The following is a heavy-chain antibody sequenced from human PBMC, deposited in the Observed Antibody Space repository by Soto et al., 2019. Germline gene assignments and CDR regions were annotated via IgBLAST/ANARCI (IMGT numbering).Heavy chain of an antibody. J-gene: IGHJ6*02. CDR3: ASCCDSNIIVSYYSGMDV. D-gene: IGHD3-22*01. Sequence: ASVKVSCKVSGYTFTDYYMHWVQQAPGKGLEWMGLVDPEDGETIYAEKFQGRVTITADTSTDTAYMELSSLRSEDTAVYYCASCCDSNIIVSYYSGMDVWGQGTTVTVSS. CDR1: GYTFTDYY. CDR2: VDPEDGET. V-gene: IGHV1-69-2*01.